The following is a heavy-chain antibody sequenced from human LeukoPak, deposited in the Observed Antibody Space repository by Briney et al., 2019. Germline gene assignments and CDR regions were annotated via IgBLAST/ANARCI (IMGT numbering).Heavy chain of an antibody. CDR3: ARDTSGYRRGSFDY. D-gene: IGHD3-22*01. V-gene: IGHV4-59*01. Sequence: SETLSLTCTVSGGPTTSYYWSWIRQPPGKGLECIGYIYYSESANYNPSLKSRVTISVDTSKNQFALRLSSLTAAGTAVYYCARDTSGYRRGSFDYWGQGTLVTVSS. CDR2: IYYSESA. CDR1: GGPTTSYY. J-gene: IGHJ4*02.